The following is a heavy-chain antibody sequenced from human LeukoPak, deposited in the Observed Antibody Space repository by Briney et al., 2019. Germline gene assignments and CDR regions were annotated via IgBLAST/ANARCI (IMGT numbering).Heavy chain of an antibody. V-gene: IGHV3-7*01. Sequence: GGSLRLSCAASGFTFSSYWMSWVRQAPGKGLEWVANIKEDGSEEYYVDSVKGRFTISRDNAKNSLYLQMNSLRAEDTAVYYCARDRGWLQFDYWGQGTLATVSS. CDR1: GFTFSSYW. CDR3: ARDRGWLQFDY. J-gene: IGHJ4*02. CDR2: IKEDGSEE. D-gene: IGHD5-24*01.